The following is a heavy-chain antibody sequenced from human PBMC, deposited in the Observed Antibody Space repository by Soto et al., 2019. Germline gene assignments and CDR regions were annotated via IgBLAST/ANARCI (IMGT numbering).Heavy chain of an antibody. J-gene: IGHJ4*02. CDR2: IYPGDSDT. CDR1: GYSFNTYW. CDR3: ARQGDAKEYSYFDY. D-gene: IGHD2-8*01. V-gene: IGHV5-51*01. Sequence: PGESLKISCKASGYSFNTYWIGWVRQMPGRGLEWMGIIYPGDSDTRYSPSFQGQVIISADRSTSAAYLQWTSLKASDSAMYYCARQGDAKEYSYFDYWGQGTPVTVSS.